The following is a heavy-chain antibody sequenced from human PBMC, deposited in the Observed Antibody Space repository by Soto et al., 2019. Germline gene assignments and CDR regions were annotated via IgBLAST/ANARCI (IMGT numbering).Heavy chain of an antibody. J-gene: IGHJ5*02. V-gene: IGHV4-31*03. CDR1: GDSISNGRYY. CDR3: ARAREYYDAEFDP. CDR2: VSYSGRP. D-gene: IGHD3-22*01. Sequence: QVQLQESGPGLVKPSQTLSLTCTVSGDSISNGRYYWSWIRQHPGKALEWIGYVSYSGRPYYNPSLNSRLTISLDTSQNQFSQKLSFVTAAATAIYYWARAREYYDAEFDPWGQGALVSVSS.